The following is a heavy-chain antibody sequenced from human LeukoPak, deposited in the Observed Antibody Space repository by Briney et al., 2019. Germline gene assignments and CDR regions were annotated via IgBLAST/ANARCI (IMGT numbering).Heavy chain of an antibody. CDR2: IYTSGGT. V-gene: IGHV4-4*07. D-gene: IGHD3-10*01. CDR1: GGSICSYY. J-gene: IGHJ3*02. Sequence: SETLSLTCTVSGGSICSYYWSWIRQPAGKGLEWIGRIYTSGGTNYNPSLKSRVTMSVDTSKNQFSLKLSSVTAADTAVYYCARDELWFGESHDAFDIWGQGTMVTVSS. CDR3: ARDELWFGESHDAFDI.